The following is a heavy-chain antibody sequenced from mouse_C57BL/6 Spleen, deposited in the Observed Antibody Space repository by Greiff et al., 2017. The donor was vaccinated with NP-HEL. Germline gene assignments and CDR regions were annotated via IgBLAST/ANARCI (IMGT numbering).Heavy chain of an antibody. CDR3: ARSGTAQAYFDY. V-gene: IGHV1-69*01. CDR2: IDPSDSYT. CDR1: GYTFTSYW. Sequence: VQLQQPGAELVRPGSSVKLSCKASGYTFTSYWMHWVKQRPGQGLEWIGEIDPSDSYTNYNQKFKGKSTLTVDKSSSTAYMQLSSLTSEDSAVYYCARSGTAQAYFDYWGQGTTLTVSS. J-gene: IGHJ2*01. D-gene: IGHD3-2*02.